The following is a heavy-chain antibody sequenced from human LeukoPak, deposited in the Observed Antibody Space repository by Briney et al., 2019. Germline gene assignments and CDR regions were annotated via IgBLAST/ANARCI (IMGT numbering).Heavy chain of an antibody. D-gene: IGHD1-26*01. CDR1: GFTFSTYA. V-gene: IGHV3-30-3*01. CDR2: ISYDGTTK. J-gene: IGHJ3*02. CDR3: ARVRIVGSTYDAFDI. Sequence: GGSLRLSCAASGFTFSTYAMHWVRQAPGKGLEWVAVISYDGTTKYHADSVKGRFTISRDNSKNTLYLQMNTLRAEYTAVYYCARVRIVGSTYDAFDIWGQGTMVTVSS.